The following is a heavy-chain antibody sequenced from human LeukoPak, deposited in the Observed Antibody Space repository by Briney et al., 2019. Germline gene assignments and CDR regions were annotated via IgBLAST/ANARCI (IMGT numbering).Heavy chain of an antibody. CDR3: ARRADEGRYCSSTSCYSWFDP. J-gene: IGHJ5*02. CDR1: GGSFSGLH. Sequence: SGTLSLTCAVYGGSFSGLHWSWIRQPPGKGLEWIGEINHSGSTKYNPSLKSRVTISVDTSKNQFSLKLSSVTAADTAVYYCARRADEGRYCSSTSCYSWFDPWGQGTLVTVSS. CDR2: INHSGST. V-gene: IGHV4-34*01. D-gene: IGHD2-2*01.